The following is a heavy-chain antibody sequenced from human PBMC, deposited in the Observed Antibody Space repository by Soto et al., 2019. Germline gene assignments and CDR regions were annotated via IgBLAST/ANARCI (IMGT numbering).Heavy chain of an antibody. CDR2: IGGRGNSA. CDR3: VREGRGSFDF. CDR1: VFIFTNYA. J-gene: IGHJ3*01. Sequence: GWSLRLSCASSVFIFTNYAMNWVRQAPGKGLEWVSVIGGRGNSAYYADSVQGRFTISRDNSKNTLSLQMSSLTADDTAIYYCVREGRGSFDFWGRGTMVTVS. V-gene: IGHV3-23*01. D-gene: IGHD5-12*01.